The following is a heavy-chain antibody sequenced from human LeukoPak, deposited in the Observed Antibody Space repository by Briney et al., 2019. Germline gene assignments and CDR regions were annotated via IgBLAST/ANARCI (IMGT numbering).Heavy chain of an antibody. V-gene: IGHV3-7*03. CDR1: GFTFSSYW. D-gene: IGHD3-22*01. CDR2: IKQDGSEK. CDR3: ARLNGRGSNTMIIETGGFDY. Sequence: GGSLRLSCAASGFTFSSYWMSWVRQAPGKGLEWVANIKQDGSEKYYVDSVKGRFTISRDNAKNSLYLQMNSLRAEDTAVYYCARLNGRGSNTMIIETGGFDYWGQGTLVTVSS. J-gene: IGHJ4*02.